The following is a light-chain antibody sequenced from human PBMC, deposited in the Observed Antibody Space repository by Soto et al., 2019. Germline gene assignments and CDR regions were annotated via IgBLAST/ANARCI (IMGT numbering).Light chain of an antibody. CDR2: DAS. Sequence: DIRMTQSPSSLSASVGDRVTITCRASQDISIYLNWFQQKPGKAPKLLIYDASNLEKGVPSRFTGSGSGTDFTLTINSLQPDEIATYYCQQYNVVPPTFGQGTRLEI. CDR1: QDISIY. CDR3: QQYNVVPPT. J-gene: IGKJ2*01. V-gene: IGKV1-33*01.